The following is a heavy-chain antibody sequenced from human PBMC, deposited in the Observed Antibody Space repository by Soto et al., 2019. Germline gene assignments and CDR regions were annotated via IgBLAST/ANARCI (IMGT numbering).Heavy chain of an antibody. V-gene: IGHV1-24*01. CDR2: FDPEDGET. CDR1: GYTLTELS. D-gene: IGHD3-3*01. CDR3: ATGWSRFRGGYYSYFDY. Sequence: GASVKVSCKVSGYTLTELSMPWVRQAPGKGFEWMGGFDPEDGETIYAQKFQGRVTMTEDTSTDTAYMELSSLRSEDTAVYYCATGWSRFRGGYYSYFDYWGQGTLVTVSS. J-gene: IGHJ4*02.